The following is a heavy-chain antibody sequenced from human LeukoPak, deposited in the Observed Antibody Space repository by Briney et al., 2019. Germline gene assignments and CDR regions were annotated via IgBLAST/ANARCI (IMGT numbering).Heavy chain of an antibody. V-gene: IGHV4-59*01. CDR3: ARAHSYSGHAEADY. D-gene: IGHD5-12*01. CDR1: GGSMSPYY. Sequence: PSLTLSLTCSVSGGSMSPYYWSWIRQPPGKQLEWIGYIYYSGSTKYNPSLKSRVTMSVNTSDNQFSLKLRSVTAADTAVYYCARAHSYSGHAEADYWGQGALVTVSS. J-gene: IGHJ4*02. CDR2: IYYSGST.